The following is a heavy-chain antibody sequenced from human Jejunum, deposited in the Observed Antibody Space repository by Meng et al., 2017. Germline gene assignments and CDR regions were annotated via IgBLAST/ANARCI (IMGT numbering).Heavy chain of an antibody. CDR3: AKEAPGTFDL. J-gene: IGHJ4*01. V-gene: IGHV3-23*04. CDR1: EFTFSSYA. Sequence: EVKLVAAGGGLVTPGVSLRLSCEASEFTFSSYAMNWVRQAPGKGLEWVSVITGSGGYTHYADSVKGRFTISRDNSKNTLYLQMNSLRAEDTAVYYCAKEAPGTFDLWGQGTLVTVSS. CDR2: ITGSGGYT.